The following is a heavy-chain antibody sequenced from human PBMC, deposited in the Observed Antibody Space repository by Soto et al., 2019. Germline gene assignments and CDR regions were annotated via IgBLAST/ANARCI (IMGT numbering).Heavy chain of an antibody. CDR2: VHASGST. CDR1: GGSINNGVYF. CDR3: VRGFVEAAMAFDY. Sequence: QVHLQESGPGLVKPSQTLSLTCSVSGGSINNGVYFWSWIRQHPGKGLEWIGYVHASGSTYYNPSLKGRVDMSIDTSKNQFYRRLRSVTAADTGVFFCVRGFVEAAMAFDYWGPGTLITVSS. J-gene: IGHJ4*02. D-gene: IGHD5-18*01. V-gene: IGHV4-31*03.